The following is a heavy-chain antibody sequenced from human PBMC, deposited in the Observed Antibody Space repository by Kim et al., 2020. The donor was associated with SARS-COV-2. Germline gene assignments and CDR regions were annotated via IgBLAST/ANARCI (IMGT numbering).Heavy chain of an antibody. V-gene: IGHV3-7*01. Sequence: GKGREWGGSIEKDGSEKYYMDSVKGRLTISRDIAKNSLHLQMNSLSAEDRAVYYCAREDSYGTYGLDVWGQGT. CDR3: AREDSYGTYGLDV. D-gene: IGHD5-18*01. J-gene: IGHJ6*02. CDR2: IEKDGSEK.